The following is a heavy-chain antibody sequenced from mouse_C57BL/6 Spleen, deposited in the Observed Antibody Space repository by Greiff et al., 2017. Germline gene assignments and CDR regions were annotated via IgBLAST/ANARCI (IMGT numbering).Heavy chain of an antibody. CDR1: GFTFSSYG. Sequence: EVQLQESGGDLVKPGGSLKLSCAASGFTFSSYGMSWVRQTPDKRLEWVATISSGGSYTYYPDSVKGRFTISRDNAKNTLYLQMSSLKSEDTARYYCARHGGDDYDWFAYWGQGTLVTVSA. D-gene: IGHD2-4*01. J-gene: IGHJ3*01. CDR3: ARHGGDDYDWFAY. V-gene: IGHV5-6*01. CDR2: ISSGGSYT.